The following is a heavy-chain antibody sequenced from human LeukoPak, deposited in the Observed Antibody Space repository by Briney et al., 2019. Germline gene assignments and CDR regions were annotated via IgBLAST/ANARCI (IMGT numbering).Heavy chain of an antibody. CDR2: INPNSGGT. CDR1: GYTFTGYY. V-gene: IGHV1-2*02. CDR3: ARGGYSYGLGYYYYYMDV. Sequence: ASVKVSCKASGYTFTGYYMHWVRQAPGQGLEWMGWINPNSGGTNYAQKFQGRVTMTRDTSISTAYMELSRLRSDDTAVYYCARGGYSYGLGYYYYYMDVWGKGTTVTVSS. D-gene: IGHD5-18*01. J-gene: IGHJ6*03.